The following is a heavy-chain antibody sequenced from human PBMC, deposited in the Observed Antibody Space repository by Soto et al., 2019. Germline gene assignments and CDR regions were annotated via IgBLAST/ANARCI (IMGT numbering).Heavy chain of an antibody. J-gene: IGHJ4*02. CDR3: ARGEYFDWFQQGPFDY. V-gene: IGHV3-30*01. CDR1: GFVFSSYA. CDR2: ISYDGINK. D-gene: IGHD3-9*01. Sequence: QVQLVESGGGVVQPGRSLRLSCAASGFVFSSYAMHWVRQAPGKGLEWVAVISYDGINKYYADSVKGRFTISRDNSKNTLYLQMNSLRTEDTAVYYCARGEYFDWFQQGPFDYWGQGTLVTVSS.